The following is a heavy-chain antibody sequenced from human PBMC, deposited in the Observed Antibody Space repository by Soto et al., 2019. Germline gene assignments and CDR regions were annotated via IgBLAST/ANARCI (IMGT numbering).Heavy chain of an antibody. V-gene: IGHV3-53*02. CDR3: ARGYGTSYAFGY. Sequence: EVQVVETGGGLIQPGGSPRLSCAASRFSVSSNYMTWVRQAPGRGLEWVSSIYSGGTTYYAGSVKGRFALSRDISRNTLYLQMNGLTTDDTAIYYCARGYGTSYAFGYWGQGTLVTVSS. CDR1: RFSVSSNY. CDR2: IYSGGTT. D-gene: IGHD3-16*01. J-gene: IGHJ4*02.